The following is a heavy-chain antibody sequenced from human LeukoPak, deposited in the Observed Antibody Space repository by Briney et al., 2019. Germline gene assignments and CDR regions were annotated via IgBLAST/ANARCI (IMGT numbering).Heavy chain of an antibody. CDR2: INHSGST. D-gene: IGHD4-17*01. Sequence: SETLSLTCAVYSGSFSGYYWRWIRQPPGKGLEWIGEINHSGSTNYNPSLKSRVTISVDTSKSQFSLKLSSVTAADTAVYYCARGEYGDLRWFDPWGEGTLVTVSS. CDR1: SGSFSGYY. J-gene: IGHJ5*02. V-gene: IGHV4-34*01. CDR3: ARGEYGDLRWFDP.